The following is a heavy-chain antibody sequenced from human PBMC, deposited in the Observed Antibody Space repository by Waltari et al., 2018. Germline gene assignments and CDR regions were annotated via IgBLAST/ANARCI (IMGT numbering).Heavy chain of an antibody. CDR2: INHSGIT. CDR1: GGSFSGYY. CDR3: ARGSRTFDY. V-gene: IGHV4-34*01. Sequence: QVQLQQWGAGLLKPSETLSLTCAVYGGSFSGYYWSWIRQPPGKGLEWIGEINHSGITNYNPSLKGRATISVDTSKNQFSLKLSSVTAADTAVYYCARGSRTFDYWGQGTLVTFSA. J-gene: IGHJ4*02.